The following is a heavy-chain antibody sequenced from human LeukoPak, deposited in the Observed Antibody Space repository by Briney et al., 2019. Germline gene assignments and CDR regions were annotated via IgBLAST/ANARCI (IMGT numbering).Heavy chain of an antibody. CDR3: AKRPAAVRGVIPYVDY. CDR1: GFMFRSSS. J-gene: IGHJ4*02. V-gene: IGHV3-23*01. CDR2: ISASAGNI. D-gene: IGHD3-10*02. Sequence: PGGSLRLSCAASGFMFRSSSMSWVRQVPGKGLEWVSTISASAGNIYYADSVKGRFTISRDNSKNTLFLQMNSLRAEATAIYYCAKRPAAVRGVIPYVDYWGQGTLVTVSS.